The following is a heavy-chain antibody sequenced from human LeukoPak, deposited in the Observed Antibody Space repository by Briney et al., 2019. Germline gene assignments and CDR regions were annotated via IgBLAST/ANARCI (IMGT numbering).Heavy chain of an antibody. CDR3: ARVAGYNHWYFDL. J-gene: IGHJ2*01. Sequence: GGSLKLSCAASGFTFSSYWMSWVRQAPGKGLEWVANIKQDGSEKYYVDSVKGRFTISRDNAKNSLYLQMNSLRAEDTAVYYCARVAGYNHWYFDLWGRGTLVTVSS. V-gene: IGHV3-7*01. CDR1: GFTFSSYW. D-gene: IGHD5-24*01. CDR2: IKQDGSEK.